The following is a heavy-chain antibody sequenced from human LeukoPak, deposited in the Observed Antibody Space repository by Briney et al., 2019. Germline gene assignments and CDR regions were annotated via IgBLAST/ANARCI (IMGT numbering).Heavy chain of an antibody. J-gene: IGHJ5*02. V-gene: IGHV3-21*01. Sequence: GGSLRLSCAASGFTFSSYSMNWVRQAPGKGLEWVSSISSSSSYIYYADSAKGRFTISRDNAKNSLYLQMNSLRAEDTAVYYCARSLGGSSSWYWWFDPWGQGTLVTVSS. CDR3: ARSLGGSSSWYWWFDP. CDR1: GFTFSSYS. D-gene: IGHD6-13*01. CDR2: ISSSSSYI.